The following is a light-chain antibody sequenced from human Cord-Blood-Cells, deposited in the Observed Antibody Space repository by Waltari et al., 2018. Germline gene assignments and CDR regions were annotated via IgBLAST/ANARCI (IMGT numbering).Light chain of an antibody. V-gene: IGLV3-19*01. CDR3: NSRDSSGNHVV. CDR1: SPRSHY. J-gene: IGLJ2*01. CDR2: GKN. Sequence: SSELTHDSALSVHLGQTVRITCLGASPRSHYASWYQQKPVQAPVLVIYGKNNRPSRIPDRFSGSSSGNTASLTITGAQAEDEADYYCNSRDSSGNHVVFGGGTKLTVL.